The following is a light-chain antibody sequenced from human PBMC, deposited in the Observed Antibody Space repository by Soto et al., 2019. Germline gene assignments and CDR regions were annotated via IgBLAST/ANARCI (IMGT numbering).Light chain of an antibody. J-gene: IGKJ5*01. CDR3: MQSTQLPPT. V-gene: IGKV2D-29*02. CDR2: EVS. Sequence: DVVMTQTPLSLSVTPGQPASISCKSSQSLLHITGETFLFWYLQKPGESPQLLIYEVSARVSGVPERFSGSGSGTDFTLEIRRVETGDVGIYYCMQSTQLPPTLGQGIRRETK. CDR1: QSLLHITGETF.